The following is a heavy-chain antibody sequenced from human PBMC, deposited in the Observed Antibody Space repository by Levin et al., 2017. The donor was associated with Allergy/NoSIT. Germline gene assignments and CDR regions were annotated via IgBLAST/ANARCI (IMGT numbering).Heavy chain of an antibody. Sequence: PGGSLRLSCAASGFTFSIYSMEWVRQAPGKGLEWVSYINNGGTAIYYADSVRGRFTISRDDAENLVYLQMNSLREEDTAVYYCARDFRGKYSIDYWGQGILVTVSS. CDR1: GFTFSIYS. V-gene: IGHV3-48*02. J-gene: IGHJ4*02. CDR2: INNGGTAI. CDR3: ARDFRGKYSIDY. D-gene: IGHD1-26*01.